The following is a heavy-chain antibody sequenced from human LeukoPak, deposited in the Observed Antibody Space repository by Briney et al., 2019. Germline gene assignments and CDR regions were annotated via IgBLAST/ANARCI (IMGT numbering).Heavy chain of an antibody. Sequence: SETLSLTCTVSGGSIRSSSYYWGWIRQPPGKGLEWIGTIYYSGATYYNPSLKSRVTISVDTSKNQFSLKLSSVTAADTAVYYCAGEAPPHTGIAVAGPNDYWGQGTLVTVSS. V-gene: IGHV4-39*01. D-gene: IGHD6-19*01. CDR2: IYYSGAT. CDR1: GGSIRSSSYY. CDR3: AGEAPPHTGIAVAGPNDY. J-gene: IGHJ4*02.